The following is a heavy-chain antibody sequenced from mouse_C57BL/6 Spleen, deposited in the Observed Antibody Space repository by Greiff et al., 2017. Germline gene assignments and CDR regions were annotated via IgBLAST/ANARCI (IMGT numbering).Heavy chain of an antibody. V-gene: IGHV1-72*01. CDR3: ATYYSDCDYFDY. CDR2: IDPGSGGT. CDR1: GYTFTSYW. Sequence: VQLQQSGAELVKPGASVKLSCTASGYTFTSYWMPWVQQRPGRGLEWIGRIDPGSGGTKYTEKFKSQSTLTVDKPTSTAYMQLSSLTSEDSAVYYCATYYSDCDYFDYWGQGTTLTVAA. D-gene: IGHD2-12*01. J-gene: IGHJ2*01.